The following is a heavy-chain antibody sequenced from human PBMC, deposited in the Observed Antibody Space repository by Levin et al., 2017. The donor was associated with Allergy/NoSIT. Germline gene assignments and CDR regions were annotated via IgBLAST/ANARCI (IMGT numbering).Heavy chain of an antibody. J-gene: IGHJ4*02. Sequence: GESLKISCAASGFTFNNYGMHWVRRAPGKGLEWVAGISYDGSKKHYTDSVKGRFTISRDSSNNTVYLQMNSLRPEDTSLYYCAKDLGCTATVFGVPEQWGQGTLVTVSS. CDR3: AKDLGCTATVFGVPEQ. CDR1: GFTFNNYG. CDR2: ISYDGSKK. D-gene: IGHD3-3*01. V-gene: IGHV3-30*18.